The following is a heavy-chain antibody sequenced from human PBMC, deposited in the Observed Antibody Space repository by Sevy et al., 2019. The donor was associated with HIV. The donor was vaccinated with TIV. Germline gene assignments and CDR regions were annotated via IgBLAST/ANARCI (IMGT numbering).Heavy chain of an antibody. D-gene: IGHD6-19*01. V-gene: IGHV1-18*01. J-gene: IGHJ4*02. CDR2: ISAYNGNT. CDR1: GYTFTSYG. CDR3: ARWIAVAGSFDY. Sequence: ASVKVSCKASGYTFTSYGISWVRQAPGQGLEWMGWISAYNGNTNYAQTLQGRVTMTTDTSTSTAYMELRSLRSDDTAVYYCARWIAVAGSFDYWGQGTLVTVSS.